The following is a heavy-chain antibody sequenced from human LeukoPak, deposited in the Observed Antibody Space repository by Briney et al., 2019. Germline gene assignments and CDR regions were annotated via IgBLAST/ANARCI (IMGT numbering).Heavy chain of an antibody. Sequence: ASVKVSCKASGYTFTSYYMHWVRQAPGHGLEWMGIINPSGGSTSYAQKFQGSVTMTRDTPTSTVYMELSSLRSEATAVYYCARGPVLRFLEWSNDLKNYFDYWGQGTLVTVSS. J-gene: IGHJ4*02. CDR3: ARGPVLRFLEWSNDLKNYFDY. D-gene: IGHD3-3*01. CDR1: GYTFTSYY. CDR2: INPSGGST. V-gene: IGHV1-46*01.